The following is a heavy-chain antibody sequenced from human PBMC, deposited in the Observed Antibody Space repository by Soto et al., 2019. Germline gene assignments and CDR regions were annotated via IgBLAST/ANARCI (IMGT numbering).Heavy chain of an antibody. Sequence: QVQLQQWGAGLLKPSETLSLTCAVYGGSFSGYYWSWIRQPPGKGLEWIGEINHSGSTNYNPSLKNRVTISVDTAKNQVSLKLSSVTAADTAVYYCASVGRGYYIWGSYRYSPWGDYFDYWGQGTLVTVSS. V-gene: IGHV4-34*01. CDR2: INHSGST. J-gene: IGHJ4*02. CDR1: GGSFSGYY. CDR3: ASVGRGYYIWGSYRYSPWGDYFDY. D-gene: IGHD3-16*02.